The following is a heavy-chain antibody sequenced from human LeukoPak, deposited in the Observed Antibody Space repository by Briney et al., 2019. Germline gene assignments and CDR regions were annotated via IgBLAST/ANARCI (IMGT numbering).Heavy chain of an antibody. J-gene: IGHJ4*02. V-gene: IGHV3-30*02. D-gene: IGHD4-11*01. Sequence: GGSLRLSCAASGFTFSSYGMHWVRQAPGKGLEWVAFIRYDGSNKYYADSVKGRFTISRDNSKNTLYLQMNSLRAEDTAVNYCAKDETLMTTVTYYFDYWGQGTLVTVSS. CDR1: GFTFSSYG. CDR3: AKDETLMTTVTYYFDY. CDR2: IRYDGSNK.